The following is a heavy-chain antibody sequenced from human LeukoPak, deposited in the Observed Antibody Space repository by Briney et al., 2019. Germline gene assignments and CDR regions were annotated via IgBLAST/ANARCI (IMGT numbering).Heavy chain of an antibody. Sequence: PGGSLRLSCAASGFTFSRYAMSWVRQAPGKGLEWVSDISGSGSSTYYADSVKGRFTISRDNSKNTLYLQMNSLRAEGTAIYYCAKSTAEYYGSGSFFLDYWGQGTLVTVSS. V-gene: IGHV3-23*01. CDR2: ISGSGSST. CDR1: GFTFSRYA. D-gene: IGHD3-10*01. CDR3: AKSTAEYYGSGSFFLDY. J-gene: IGHJ4*02.